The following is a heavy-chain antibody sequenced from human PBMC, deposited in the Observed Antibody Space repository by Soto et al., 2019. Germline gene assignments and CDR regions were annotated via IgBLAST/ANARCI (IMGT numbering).Heavy chain of an antibody. D-gene: IGHD2-15*01. CDR3: VHEPSSCGEFEH. CDR1: GFSLTKSAVG. CDR2: IYWDDDK. Sequence: QITLKESGPTLVKPTQTLTLTCTFSGFSLTKSAVGVGWIRQPPGKALEWLALIYWDDDKRYSPSLKRRLTITKDTSKNQVVLTMTNMDPVDTATYYCVHEPSSCGEFEHWGQGTLVTVSS. V-gene: IGHV2-5*02. J-gene: IGHJ5*02.